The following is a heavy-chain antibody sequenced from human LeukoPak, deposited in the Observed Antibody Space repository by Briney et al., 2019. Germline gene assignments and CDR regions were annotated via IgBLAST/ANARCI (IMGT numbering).Heavy chain of an antibody. CDR3: ARVTRGANLDY. J-gene: IGHJ4*02. D-gene: IGHD4-23*01. V-gene: IGHV4-34*01. CDR2: INHSGST. Sequence: PSETLSLTCAVYGGSFSGYYWSWIRQPPGKGLEWIGEINHSGSTNYNPSLKSRVTISVDTSKNQFSLKLSSVTAADTAVYYCARVTRGANLDYWGQGTLVTVSS. CDR1: GGSFSGYY.